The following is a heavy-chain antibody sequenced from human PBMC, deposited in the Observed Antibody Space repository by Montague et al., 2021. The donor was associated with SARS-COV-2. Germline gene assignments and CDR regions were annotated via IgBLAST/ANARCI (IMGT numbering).Heavy chain of an antibody. D-gene: IGHD3-9*01. CDR3: ATYYDILTGYYMDAFDI. CDR1: GGSISSSSYY. J-gene: IGHJ3*02. Sequence: SETLSLTCTVSGGSISSSSYYWGWIRQPPGQGLEWIGSIYYSGSTYYNPSLKSRVTISVDTSKNQFSLKLSSVTAADTAVYYCATYYDILTGYYMDAFDIWGQGTMVTVSS. V-gene: IGHV4-39*01. CDR2: IYYSGST.